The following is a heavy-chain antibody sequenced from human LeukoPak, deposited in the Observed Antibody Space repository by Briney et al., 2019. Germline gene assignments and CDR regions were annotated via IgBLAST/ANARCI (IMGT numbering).Heavy chain of an antibody. D-gene: IGHD3-22*01. J-gene: IGHJ5*02. Sequence: NPSETLSLTCTVSGGSISSGGYYWSWIRQPPGKGLEWIGYIYHSGSTYYNPSLKSRVTISVDRSKNQFSLRLSSMTAADTAVYYCARQSPRTIVVPAGKWFDPWGQGTLVTVSS. V-gene: IGHV4-30-2*01. CDR2: IYHSGST. CDR3: ARQSPRTIVVPAGKWFDP. CDR1: GGSISSGGYY.